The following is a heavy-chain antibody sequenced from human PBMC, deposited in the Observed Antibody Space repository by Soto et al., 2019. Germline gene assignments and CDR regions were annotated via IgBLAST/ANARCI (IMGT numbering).Heavy chain of an antibody. J-gene: IGHJ4*02. Sequence: EVQLVQSGAEVKKPGESLKISCAASGFTFSNAWMSWVRQAPGKGLEWVGRIKSKTDGGTTDYAAPVKGRFTISRDDSKNTLYLQMNSLKTEDTAVYYCTTAGQVLRFLEWLGIDYWGQGTLVTVSS. D-gene: IGHD3-3*01. V-gene: IGHV3-15*01. CDR2: IKSKTDGGTT. CDR3: TTAGQVLRFLEWLGIDY. CDR1: GFTFSNAW.